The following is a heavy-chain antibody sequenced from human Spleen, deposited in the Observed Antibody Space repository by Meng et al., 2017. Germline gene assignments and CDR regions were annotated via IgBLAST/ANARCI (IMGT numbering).Heavy chain of an antibody. V-gene: IGHV4-34*01. CDR1: GGSINDYY. J-gene: IGHJ4*02. CDR2: INHSGST. Sequence: LLQRVGALLLKPARTLFLNCVVSGGSINDYYWSWIRQPPGKGLEWIGEINHSGSTNYNPSLESRATISVDTSQNNLSLKLSSVTAADSAVYYCARGPTTMAHDFDYWGQGTLVTVSS. CDR3: ARGPTTMAHDFDY. D-gene: IGHD4-11*01.